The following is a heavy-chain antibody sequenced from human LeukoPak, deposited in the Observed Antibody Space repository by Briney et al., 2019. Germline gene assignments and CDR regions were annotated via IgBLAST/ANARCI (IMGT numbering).Heavy chain of an antibody. V-gene: IGHV4-59*01. CDR2: IYYSGST. Sequence: SETLSLTCTVSGGSISSYYWSWNRQPPGMGLEWIGYIYYSGSTNYNPSLKSRVTISVDTSKNQFSLKLSSVTAADTAVYYCARGSAMVYYWGQGTLVTVSS. D-gene: IGHD5-18*01. J-gene: IGHJ4*02. CDR1: GGSISSYY. CDR3: ARGSAMVYY.